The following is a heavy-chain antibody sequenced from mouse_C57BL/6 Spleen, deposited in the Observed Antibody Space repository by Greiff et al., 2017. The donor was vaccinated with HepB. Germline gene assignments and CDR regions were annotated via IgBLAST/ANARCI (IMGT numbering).Heavy chain of an antibody. Sequence: QVQLKQPGAELVKPGASVKLSCKASGYTFTSYWMHWVKQRPGRGLEWIGRIDPNSGGTKYNEKFKSKATLTVDKPSSTAYMQLSSLTSEDSAVYYCARSSPIYYDYDGFAYWGQGTLVTVSA. D-gene: IGHD2-4*01. CDR3: ARSSPIYYDYDGFAY. V-gene: IGHV1-72*01. J-gene: IGHJ3*01. CDR1: GYTFTSYW. CDR2: IDPNSGGT.